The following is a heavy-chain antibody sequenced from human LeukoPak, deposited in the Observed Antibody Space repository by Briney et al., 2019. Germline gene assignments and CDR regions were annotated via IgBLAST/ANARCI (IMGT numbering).Heavy chain of an antibody. CDR1: GFTFSGSA. J-gene: IGHJ5*02. CDR2: IRSKANSYAT. Sequence: QTGGSLRLSCAASGFTFSGSAMHWVRQASGKGLEWVGRIRSKANSYATAYAASVKGRFTISRDDSKNTAYLQMNSLKTEDTAVYYCTRHVSSGWPNNWFDPWGQGTLVTVSS. CDR3: TRHVSSGWPNNWFDP. V-gene: IGHV3-73*01. D-gene: IGHD6-19*01.